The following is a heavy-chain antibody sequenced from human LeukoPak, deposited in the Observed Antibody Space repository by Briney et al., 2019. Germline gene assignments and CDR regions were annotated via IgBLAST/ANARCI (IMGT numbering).Heavy chain of an antibody. J-gene: IGHJ6*03. Sequence: GGSLRLSCAASGFTFSDYYMSWIRQAPGKGLDWISYISSSGSTIYHADSVKGRFTISRDNAKNSLYLQMNSLRAEDTAVYYCARDYGDIVVVPAASYYYYYMDVWGKGTTVTISS. CDR2: ISSSGSTI. CDR3: ARDYGDIVVVPAASYYYYYMDV. CDR1: GFTFSDYY. D-gene: IGHD2-2*01. V-gene: IGHV3-11*01.